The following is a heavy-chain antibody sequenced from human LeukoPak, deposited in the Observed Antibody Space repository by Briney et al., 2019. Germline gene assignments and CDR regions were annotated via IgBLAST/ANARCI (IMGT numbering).Heavy chain of an antibody. Sequence: SQTLSLTCAISGDSVSRDCPAWNWIRQSPSRGLEWLGRTYRTSKWYTNYAETVRSRIVVNPATSKNQFSLQLNSVTPEDTAVYYCARGMRDYYAMDVWGQGTTVTVSS. CDR3: ARGMRDYYAMDV. V-gene: IGHV6-1*01. CDR2: TYRTSKWYT. J-gene: IGHJ6*02. CDR1: GDSVSRDCPA.